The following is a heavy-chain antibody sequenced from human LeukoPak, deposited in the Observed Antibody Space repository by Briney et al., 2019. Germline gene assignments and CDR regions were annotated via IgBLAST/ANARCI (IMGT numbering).Heavy chain of an antibody. Sequence: ASVKVSCKASGYTFTSYGISWVRQAPGQGLEWMGWISAYNGNTNYAQKPQGRVTMTTDTSTSTAYMELRSLRSDDTAVYYCARARRLLWFGELSRYYFDYWGQGTLVTVSS. CDR1: GYTFTSYG. D-gene: IGHD3-10*01. J-gene: IGHJ4*02. CDR2: ISAYNGNT. CDR3: ARARRLLWFGELSRYYFDY. V-gene: IGHV1-18*01.